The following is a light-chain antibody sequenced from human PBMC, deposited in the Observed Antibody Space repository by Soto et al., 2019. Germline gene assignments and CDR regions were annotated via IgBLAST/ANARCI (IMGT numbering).Light chain of an antibody. CDR2: DNS. V-gene: IGLV3-21*02. CDR1: NIDSRT. CDR3: QVWDNVDDHLYV. Sequence: SSELTQPPSVSVAPGQTATISCGENNIDSRTVHWYQQKPGQAPLLVVYDNSFRPSGIPNRFSGSNSGNTATLTISRVEAGDEADYYCQVWDNVDDHLYVFGTGTKVTVL. J-gene: IGLJ1*01.